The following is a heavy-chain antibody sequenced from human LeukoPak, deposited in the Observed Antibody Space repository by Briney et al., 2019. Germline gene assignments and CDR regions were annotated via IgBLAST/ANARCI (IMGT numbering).Heavy chain of an antibody. D-gene: IGHD3-16*02. CDR1: GGSISSSSYY. CDR2: MSYIGSA. V-gene: IGHV4-39*07. J-gene: IGHJ4*02. CDR3: ARSITFGGLIDY. Sequence: PSETLSLTCTVSGGSISSSSYYWGWIRQPPGKGLEWIGSMSYIGSAYYNPSLKSRVTMSVDTSKNQFSLKLSSVTAADTALYYCARSITFGGLIDYWGQGTLVAVSS.